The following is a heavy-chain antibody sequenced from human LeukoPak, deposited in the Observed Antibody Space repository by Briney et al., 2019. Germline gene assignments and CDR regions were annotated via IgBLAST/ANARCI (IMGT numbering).Heavy chain of an antibody. CDR3: ARDIYYYDSSGYYPI. D-gene: IGHD3-22*01. J-gene: IGHJ3*02. CDR2: ISSGSGYI. Sequence: GGSLRLSCAASGFTFSLYIMNWVRQAPGKGLEWVSSISSGSGYIYYADSVKGRFTISRDNAKNSLYPQMNSLRAEDTAVYFCARDIYYYDSSGYYPIWGQGTMVTVSS. V-gene: IGHV3-21*01. CDR1: GFTFSLYI.